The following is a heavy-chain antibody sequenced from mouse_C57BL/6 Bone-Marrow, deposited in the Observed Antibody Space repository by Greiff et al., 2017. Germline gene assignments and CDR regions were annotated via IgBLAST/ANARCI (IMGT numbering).Heavy chain of an antibody. CDR1: GFTFSDYG. Sequence: EVQGVESGGGLVKPGGSLKLSCAASGFTFSDYGMHWVRQAPEKGLEWVAYISSGSSTIYYADTVQGRFTISRDNAKNTLFLQMTSLRSEDTAMYYCARPYFDYWGQGTTLTVSS. CDR3: ARPYFDY. V-gene: IGHV5-17*01. CDR2: ISSGSSTI. J-gene: IGHJ2*01.